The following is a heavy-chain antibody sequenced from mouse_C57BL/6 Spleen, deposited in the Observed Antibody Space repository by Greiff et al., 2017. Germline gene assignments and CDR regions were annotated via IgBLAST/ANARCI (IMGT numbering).Heavy chain of an antibody. Sequence: VQLQQPGAGLVKPGASVKLSCKASGYTFTSYWMQWVTQRPGQGLEWIGMIHPNGGSTNYNETFKGRATLTVDKSSSTAYMQLSSLTSEDSAVYCCARESGTAWFAYWGQGTMVTVSA. J-gene: IGHJ3*01. D-gene: IGHD4-1*01. CDR1: GYTFTSYW. CDR2: IHPNGGST. CDR3: ARESGTAWFAY. V-gene: IGHV1-64*01.